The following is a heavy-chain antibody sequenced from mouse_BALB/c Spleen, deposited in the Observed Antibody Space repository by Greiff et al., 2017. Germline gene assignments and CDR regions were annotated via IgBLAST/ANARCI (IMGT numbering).Heavy chain of an antibody. D-gene: IGHD4-1*01. CDR1: GYSITSGYY. J-gene: IGHJ4*01. V-gene: IGHV3-6*02. CDR2: ISYDGSN. CDR3: ARDEGGTCMDY. Sequence: ESGPGLVKPSQSLSLTCSVTGYSITSGYYWNWIRQFPGDKLEWMGYISYDGSNNYNPSLKNRISITRDTSKNQFFLKLNSVTTEDTATYYCARDEGGTCMDYWGQGTSVTVSS.